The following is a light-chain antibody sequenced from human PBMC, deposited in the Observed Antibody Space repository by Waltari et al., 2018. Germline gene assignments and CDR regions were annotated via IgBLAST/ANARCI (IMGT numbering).Light chain of an antibody. J-gene: IGLJ3*02. CDR1: SSDVGGYNY. CDR3: SSYTSSNTWV. Sequence: QSALTQPASVSGSPGQSITISCTGTSSDVGGYNYVSWYQQHPGKAPKLMIYDVSSRPSGVSNRFSGSKSGNTASLTISELQAKDEADYYCSSYTSSNTWVFGGGTKLTVL. CDR2: DVS. V-gene: IGLV2-14*01.